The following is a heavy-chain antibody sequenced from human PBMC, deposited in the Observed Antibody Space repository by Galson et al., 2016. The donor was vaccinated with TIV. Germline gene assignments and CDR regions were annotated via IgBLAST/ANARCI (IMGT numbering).Heavy chain of an antibody. CDR2: IIPIFGTA. CDR3: ARDRGYSGYAMDV. Sequence: SVKVSCKASGGTSSSNIINWIRQAPGQGLEWMGGIIPIFGTANYAQKFQGRVTITADESTSTAYMELSSLRSEDTAVYYCARDRGYSGYAMDVWGQGTTVTVSS. D-gene: IGHD5-12*01. V-gene: IGHV1-69*13. J-gene: IGHJ6*02. CDR1: GGTSSSNI.